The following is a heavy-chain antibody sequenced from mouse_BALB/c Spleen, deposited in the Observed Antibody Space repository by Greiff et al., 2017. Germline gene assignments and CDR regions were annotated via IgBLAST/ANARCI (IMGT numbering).Heavy chain of an antibody. CDR1: GYSITSGYY. D-gene: IGHD2-3*01. Sequence: EVKLEESGPGLVKPSQSLSLTCSVTGYSITSGYYWNWIRQFPGNKLEWMGYISYDGSNNYNPSLENRISITRDTSKNQFFLKLNSVTTEDTATYYCARGYSYFDYWGQGTTLTVSS. CDR3: ARGYSYFDY. CDR2: ISYDGSN. J-gene: IGHJ2*01. V-gene: IGHV3-6*02.